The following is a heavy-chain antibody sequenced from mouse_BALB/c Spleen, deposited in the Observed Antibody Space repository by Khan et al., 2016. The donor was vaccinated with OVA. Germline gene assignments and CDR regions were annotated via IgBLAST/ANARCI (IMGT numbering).Heavy chain of an antibody. CDR3: ARQPYYHYNVMDY. Sequence: QVQLKQSGPGLVAPSQSLSNTCTISGFSLTNYGVHWVRQPPGKGLEWLGVIWTDGSTTYNSALKSRLTITKDNSKSQVFLKMNSLQTDDTAIYFCARQPYYHYNVMDYWGQGTSVTVSS. V-gene: IGHV2-6-1*01. D-gene: IGHD2-4*01. CDR2: IWTDGST. CDR1: GFSLTNYG. J-gene: IGHJ4*01.